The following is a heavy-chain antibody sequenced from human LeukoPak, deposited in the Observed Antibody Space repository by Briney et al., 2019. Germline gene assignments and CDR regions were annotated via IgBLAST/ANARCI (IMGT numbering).Heavy chain of an antibody. V-gene: IGHV3-33*01. Sequence: GGSLRLSCAASGFTFSNYGMHWVRQAPGKGLEWVAVIWYDGSNKYYADSVKGRFTISRDNSKNTLYLQMNSLRAEDTAVYYCARGYYYNSGVFDYWGQGTLVTVSS. CDR2: IWYDGSNK. J-gene: IGHJ4*02. CDR3: ARGYYYNSGVFDY. D-gene: IGHD3-10*01. CDR1: GFTFSNYG.